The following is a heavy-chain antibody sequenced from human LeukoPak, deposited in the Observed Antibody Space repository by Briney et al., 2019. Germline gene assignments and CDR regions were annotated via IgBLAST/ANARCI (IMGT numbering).Heavy chain of an antibody. J-gene: IGHJ5*02. CDR2: IYYSGST. V-gene: IGHV4-39*07. D-gene: IGHD6-13*01. Sequence: SETLSLTCTVSGGSISSSSYYWGWIRQPPGKGLEWIGSIYYSGSTYYNPSLKSRVTISVDTSKNQFSLKLSSVTAADTAVYYCARGTSAAGTDPSWFDPWGQGTLVTVSS. CDR3: ARGTSAAGTDPSWFDP. CDR1: GGSISSSSYY.